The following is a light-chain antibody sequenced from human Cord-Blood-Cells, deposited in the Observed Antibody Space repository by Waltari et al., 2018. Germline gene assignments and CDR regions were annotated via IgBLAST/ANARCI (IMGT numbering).Light chain of an antibody. J-gene: IGLJ2*01. CDR2: DVS. CDR1: SSDVGGYNY. V-gene: IGLV2-14*03. Sequence: QSALTQPASVSGSPGQSITISCTGTSSDVGGYNYVPWYQHHPGKAPKLMIDDVSNRPSGVSNRLSGSKSGNTASLTISGLQAEDEADYYCSSYTSSSTLDVVFGGGTKLTVL. CDR3: SSYTSSSTLDVV.